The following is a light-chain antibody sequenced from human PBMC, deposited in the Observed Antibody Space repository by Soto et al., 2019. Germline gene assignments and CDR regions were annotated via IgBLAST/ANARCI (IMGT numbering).Light chain of an antibody. CDR3: QQRSNWPIFT. CDR2: GAS. Sequence: EIVMTQSPATLSVSPGESATLSCRASQRISTNLAWYQQKGGQPPRLLIYGASTRATGIPQRFSGSGSGTDFTLPISSLQSEDSAVYYCQQRSNWPIFTFGPGTKV. V-gene: IGKV3-15*01. CDR1: QRISTN. J-gene: IGKJ3*01.